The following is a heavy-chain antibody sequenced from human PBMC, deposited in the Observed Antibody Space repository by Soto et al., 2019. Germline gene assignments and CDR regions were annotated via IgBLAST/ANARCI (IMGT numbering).Heavy chain of an antibody. CDR1: GGTFSSYA. J-gene: IGHJ5*02. CDR2: IIPIFGTA. CDR3: ARDSMTTAIGWFDP. V-gene: IGHV1-69*12. Sequence: QVQLVQSGAEVKKPGSSVKVSCKASGGTFSSYAISWVRQAPGQGLEWMGGIIPIFGTANYAQKFQGRVTITADESTSTAYMELSSPRSEDTAVYYCARDSMTTAIGWFDPWGQGTLVTVSS. D-gene: IGHD4-17*01.